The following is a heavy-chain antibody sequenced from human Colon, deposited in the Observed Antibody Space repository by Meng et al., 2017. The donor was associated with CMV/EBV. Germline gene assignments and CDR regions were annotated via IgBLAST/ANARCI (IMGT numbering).Heavy chain of an antibody. CDR3: ARDRTSGWQPDF. D-gene: IGHD2-15*01. Sequence: ASVKVSCKASGYSFSDYIHWVRQAPGQGLEWMAIINLSADTTVYAEKFRDRFTVTRDTSTATVYMELRKLNSNDTAVYFCARDRTSGWQPDFWGHVPLVTLSS. CDR2: INLSADTT. J-gene: IGHJ1*01. CDR1: GYSFSDY. V-gene: IGHV1-46*01.